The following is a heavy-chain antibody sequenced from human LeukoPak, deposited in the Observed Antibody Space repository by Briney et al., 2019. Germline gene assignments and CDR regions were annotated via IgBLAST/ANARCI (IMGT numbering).Heavy chain of an antibody. CDR2: IYPGDADT. V-gene: IGHV5-51*01. D-gene: IGHD6-19*01. J-gene: IGHJ4*02. Sequence: GESLKFSCQGSGYSFTTYWIGWVRQMPGKGLEWMGIIYPGDADTRYSTSFQGQVTISADKSINTAYLQWSSLKASDTATYYCARAPDVAVAGASDYWGQGTLVTVSS. CDR3: ARAPDVAVAGASDY. CDR1: GYSFTTYW.